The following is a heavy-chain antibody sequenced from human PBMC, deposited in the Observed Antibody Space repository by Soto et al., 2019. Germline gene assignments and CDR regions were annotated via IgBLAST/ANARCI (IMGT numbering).Heavy chain of an antibody. Sequence: SETLSLTCAVSGGSISSGGYSWSWIRQPPGKGLEWIGYIYYSGSTNYNPSLKSRVTISVDTSKNQFSLKLSSVTAADTAVYYCARSIAVAGTGPFDYWGQGTLVTVSS. CDR3: ARSIAVAGTGPFDY. CDR1: GGSISSGGYS. CDR2: IYYSGST. V-gene: IGHV4-61*08. J-gene: IGHJ4*02. D-gene: IGHD6-19*01.